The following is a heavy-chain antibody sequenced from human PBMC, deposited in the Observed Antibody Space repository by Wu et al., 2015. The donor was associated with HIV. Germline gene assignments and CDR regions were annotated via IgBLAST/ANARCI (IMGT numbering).Heavy chain of an antibody. Sequence: QVQLVQSGAEVKKPGSSMKVSCKASGGTFNTYGISWVRQAPGQGLEWMGGINPLFGTTKHTQKFQGRVTFTTDEAKTIAYMDLRRLTSEDTAVYYCAINTDSVATSLYSLGVWGQGTTVTVSS. J-gene: IGHJ6*02. CDR3: AINTDSVATSLYSLGV. V-gene: IGHV1-69*05. CDR2: INPLFGTT. CDR1: GGTFNTYG. D-gene: IGHD6-19*01.